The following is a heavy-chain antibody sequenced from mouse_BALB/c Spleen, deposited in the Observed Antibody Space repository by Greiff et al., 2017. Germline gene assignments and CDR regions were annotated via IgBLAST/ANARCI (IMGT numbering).Heavy chain of an antibody. Sequence: VQLQQSGPELVKPGASVKIPCKASGYTFTDYNMDWVKQSHGKSLEWIGDINPNNGGTIYNQKFKGKATLTVDKSSSTAYMELRSLTSEDTAVYYCARSDLTGTAWFAYWGQGTLVTVSA. J-gene: IGHJ3*01. V-gene: IGHV1-18*01. CDR2: INPNNGGT. CDR3: ARSDLTGTAWFAY. D-gene: IGHD4-1*01. CDR1: GYTFTDYN.